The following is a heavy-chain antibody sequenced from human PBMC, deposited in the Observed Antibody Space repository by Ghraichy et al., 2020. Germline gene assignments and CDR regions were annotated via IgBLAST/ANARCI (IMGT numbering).Heavy chain of an antibody. V-gene: IGHV3-23*01. CDR1: GFTFSSYA. Sequence: GESLNISCAASGFTFSSYAMNWVRQAPGKGLEWVSTISGSGDDTYYADSVKGRFTISRDNSKDTLYLQMNRLRAEDTAVHFCVKGGWGTVLDFWGQGTPVTVSP. D-gene: IGHD7-27*01. CDR2: ISGSGDDT. CDR3: VKGGWGTVLDF. J-gene: IGHJ4*02.